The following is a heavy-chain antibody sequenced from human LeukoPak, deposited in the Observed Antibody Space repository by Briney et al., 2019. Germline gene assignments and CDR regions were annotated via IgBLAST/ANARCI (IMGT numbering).Heavy chain of an antibody. J-gene: IGHJ3*02. V-gene: IGHV3-23*01. Sequence: PGGSLRLSCAASGFTFSDNAMSWVRQAPGRGLEWVSTISGSGGTTYYADSVKGRFTTSRDNSKNTLYLQMNSLRAEDTAVYYCAKGGSWDGFDIWGQGTMVTVSS. D-gene: IGHD6-13*01. CDR3: AKGGSWDGFDI. CDR1: GFTFSDNA. CDR2: ISGSGGTT.